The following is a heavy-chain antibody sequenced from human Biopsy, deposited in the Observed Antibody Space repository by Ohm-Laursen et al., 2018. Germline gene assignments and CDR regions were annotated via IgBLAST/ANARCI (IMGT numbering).Heavy chain of an antibody. CDR2: IYITGET. CDR3: ARAPPLIRGVVESWFDP. D-gene: IGHD3-10*01. CDR1: GGYISYYY. Sequence: GTLSLTCTVSGGYISYYYWTWIRQPAGQGLEWIGRIYITGETDYNPSLKSRVTMSVDSSKKQFSLKLKSVTAADTAIYYCARAPPLIRGVVESWFDPWGQGILVTVSS. V-gene: IGHV4-4*07. J-gene: IGHJ5*02.